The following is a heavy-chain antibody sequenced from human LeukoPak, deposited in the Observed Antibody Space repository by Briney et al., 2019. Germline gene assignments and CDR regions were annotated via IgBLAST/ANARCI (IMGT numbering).Heavy chain of an antibody. V-gene: IGHV1-18*01. CDR3: ARGSGWYSPTDNWFDP. D-gene: IGHD6-19*01. Sequence: GASVPVSCQASGYTFTSYGISWVRQAPGQGLEWMGWISAYNGNTNYAQKLQGRVTMTTDTSTSTAYMELRSLRSDDTAVYYCARGSGWYSPTDNWFDPWGQGTLVTVSS. CDR1: GYTFTSYG. CDR2: ISAYNGNT. J-gene: IGHJ5*02.